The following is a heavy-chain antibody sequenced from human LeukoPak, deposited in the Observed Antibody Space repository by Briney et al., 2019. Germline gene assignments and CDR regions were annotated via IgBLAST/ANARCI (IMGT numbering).Heavy chain of an antibody. CDR2: ISSSGSTK. J-gene: IGHJ3*02. V-gene: IGHV3-48*04. Sequence: GGSLRLSCAASGFIFSNGWMNWVRQAPGKGLEWVSYISSSGSTKYYADSVKGRFTISRDNAENSLYLQMKSLRAGDTAVYYCATAPTAFDIWGQGTMVTVSS. CDR3: ATAPTAFDI. CDR1: GFIFSNGW.